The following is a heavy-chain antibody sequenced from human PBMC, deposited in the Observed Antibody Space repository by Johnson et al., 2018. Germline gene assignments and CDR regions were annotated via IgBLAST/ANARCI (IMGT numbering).Heavy chain of an antibody. V-gene: IGHV3-23*04. J-gene: IGHJ6*02. Sequence: VQLVESGRGLVQPGGSLRLSCAASGFSFSNYAMSWVRQAPGKGLEWVSAISGSGGSTYYADSVKGRFTISRDNSKNTLYRQMNSVRAEDTAVYYCAKGGIAALSWVYYYYYGMDVWGQGTTVTVSS. CDR1: GFSFSNYA. CDR3: AKGGIAALSWVYYYYYGMDV. D-gene: IGHD6-13*01. CDR2: ISGSGGST.